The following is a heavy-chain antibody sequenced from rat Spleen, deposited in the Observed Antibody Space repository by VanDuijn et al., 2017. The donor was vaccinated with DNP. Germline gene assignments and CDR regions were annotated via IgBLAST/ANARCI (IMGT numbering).Heavy chain of an antibody. D-gene: IGHD1-4*01. CDR3: ARPLYTRAGWVAY. Sequence: EVQLVESGGGLVQPGGSLKLSCAASGFTFSDYHMAWVRQAPTKGLEWVASISTVGDNAYYRHSVKGRFTISRDNAKSTLYLQINSLSAEDMATYYCARPLYTRAGWVAYWGQGTSVTVSS. J-gene: IGHJ4*01. V-gene: IGHV5S23*01. CDR1: GFTFSDYH. CDR2: ISTVGDNA.